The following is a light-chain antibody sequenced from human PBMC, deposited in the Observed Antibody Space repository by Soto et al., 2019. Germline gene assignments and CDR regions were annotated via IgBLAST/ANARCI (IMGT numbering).Light chain of an antibody. J-gene: IGKJ2*01. V-gene: IGKV3-15*01. CDR2: GAS. CDR1: QSVSSK. Sequence: EIVMTQSPATLSVSPGERATLSCRASQSVSSKLAWFQQKPGQAPRLLIYGASTRATGIPARFSGSGSGTEFTLTINSLQPEDFAVYYCQQYEGSPFTFGQGTKVEIK. CDR3: QQYEGSPFT.